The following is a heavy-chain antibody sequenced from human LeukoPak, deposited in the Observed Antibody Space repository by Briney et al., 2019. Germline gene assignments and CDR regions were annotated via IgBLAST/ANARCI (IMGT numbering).Heavy chain of an antibody. CDR1: GGSISSGSYY. J-gene: IGHJ4*02. CDR3: ARGAIYYYDSSGYYYYFDY. D-gene: IGHD3-22*01. V-gene: IGHV4-61*02. Sequence: SQTLSLTCTVSGGSISSGSYYWSWIRQPAGKGLEWIGRIYTSGSTNYNPSLKSQVNISVDTSKNQFSLKLSSVTAADTAVYYCARGAIYYYDSSGYYYYFDYWGQGTLVTVSS. CDR2: IYTSGST.